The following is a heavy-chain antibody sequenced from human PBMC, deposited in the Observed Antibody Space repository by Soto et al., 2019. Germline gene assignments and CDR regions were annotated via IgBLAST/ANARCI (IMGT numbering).Heavy chain of an antibody. CDR3: AKDSIYAGVSRFDY. CDR2: ISASGGDT. CDR1: GFTFSSYA. V-gene: IGHV3-23*01. Sequence: EVQLLESGGGLVQPGGSLRLSCAASGFTFSSYAMNWVRQAPGKGLDWVSGISASGGDTYYADSVKGRFTISRDNSKNTLYLQVNSLRAEVTAVYYCAKDSIYAGVSRFDYWGQGTLVTVSS. D-gene: IGHD2-2*01. J-gene: IGHJ4*02.